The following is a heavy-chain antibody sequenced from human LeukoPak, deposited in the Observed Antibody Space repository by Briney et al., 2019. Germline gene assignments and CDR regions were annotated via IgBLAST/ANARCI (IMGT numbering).Heavy chain of an antibody. CDR1: GYTFTGYY. V-gene: IGHV1-46*01. CDR2: INPSGGST. CDR3: ATPPLNSYGYFLFHY. J-gene: IGHJ4*02. D-gene: IGHD5-18*01. Sequence: ASVKVSCKASGYTFTGYYMHWVRQAPGQGLEWMGIINPSGGSTSYAQKFQGRVTMTRDTSTSTVYMELSSLRSEDTAVYYCATPPLNSYGYFLFHYWGQGTLVTVSS.